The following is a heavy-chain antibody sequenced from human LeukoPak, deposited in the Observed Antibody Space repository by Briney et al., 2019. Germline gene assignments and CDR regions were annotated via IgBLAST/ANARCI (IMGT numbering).Heavy chain of an antibody. CDR3: ASELYYYDSSGYTNRDFDY. CDR2: INPSGGST. J-gene: IGHJ4*02. CDR1: GYTFTSYY. Sequence: GASVKVSCTASGYTFTSYYMHWVRQAPGQGLEWMGIINPSGGSTSYAQKFQGRVTMTRNTSTSTVYMELSSLRSEDTAVYYCASELYYYDSSGYTNRDFDYWGQGTLVTVSS. V-gene: IGHV1-46*01. D-gene: IGHD3-22*01.